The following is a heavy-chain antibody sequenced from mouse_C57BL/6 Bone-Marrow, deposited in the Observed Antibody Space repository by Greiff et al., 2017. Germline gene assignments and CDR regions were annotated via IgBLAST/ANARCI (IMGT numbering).Heavy chain of an antibody. CDR3: ARHEDRRATVVGAMDY. CDR2: FYPGSGSI. CDR1: GYTFTEYT. D-gene: IGHD1-1*01. Sequence: QVQLQQSGPELVKPGASVKMSCKASGYTFTEYTIHWVKQRSGQGLEWIGWFYPGSGSIKYNEKFKDKATLTADKSSSTVYMELSRLTSEDSAVYFCARHEDRRATVVGAMDYWGQGTSVTVSS. J-gene: IGHJ4*01. V-gene: IGHV1-62-2*01.